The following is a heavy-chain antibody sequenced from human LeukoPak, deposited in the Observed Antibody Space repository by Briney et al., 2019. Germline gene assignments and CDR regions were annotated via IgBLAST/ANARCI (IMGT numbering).Heavy chain of an antibody. CDR1: GYSFTSYW. CDR2: IYPGVSST. J-gene: IGHJ4*02. V-gene: IGHV5-51*01. CDR3: ATGLWWDLYY. D-gene: IGHD1-26*01. Sequence: PGESLKISCKGSGYSFTSYWIGWVRQMPGIGLEWMGIIYPGVSSTTYSPSFQGQVTISADRSITTAYLQWSSLKASDTAMYYCATGLWWDLYYWGQGTPVTVSS.